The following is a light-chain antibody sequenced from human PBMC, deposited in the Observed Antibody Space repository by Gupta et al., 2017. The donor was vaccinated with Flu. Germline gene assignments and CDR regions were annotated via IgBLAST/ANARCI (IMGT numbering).Light chain of an antibody. CDR3: QQRDSWPLT. V-gene: IGKV3-11*01. CDR2: AAS. J-gene: IGKJ4*01. Sequence: EVVLTQSPGPLSLSPGERATLSCRAGQSVSGALAWYQQKPGQAPKLLIYAASKRATGIPARFSGSGSGTDFTLTISSLEPEDLAVYYCQQRDSWPLTFGGGTKVEIK. CDR1: QSVSGA.